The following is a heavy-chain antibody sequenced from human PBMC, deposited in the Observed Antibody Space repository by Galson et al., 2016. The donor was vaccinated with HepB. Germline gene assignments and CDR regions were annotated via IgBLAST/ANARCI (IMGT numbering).Heavy chain of an antibody. D-gene: IGHD1-7*01. J-gene: IGHJ4*02. CDR1: GFTVSNNY. V-gene: IGHV3-53*01. CDR3: ARDEISGTTGDY. CDR2: VYSVGST. Sequence: SLRLSCAVSGFTVSNNYMSWVRQAPGKGLEWVSLVYSVGSTYYADSVKGRFTISRDNSKNTLYLQMNSLRAEDTAVYYCARDEISGTTGDYWGQGTLVTASS.